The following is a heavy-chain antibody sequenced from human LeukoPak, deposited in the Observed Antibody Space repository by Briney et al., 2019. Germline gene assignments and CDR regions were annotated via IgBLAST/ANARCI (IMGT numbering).Heavy chain of an antibody. Sequence: GGSLRLSCAASGFTFSSYAMSWVRQAPGKGLEWVSAISGSGGSTYYADSVKGRFTISRDNSKNTLYLQMNSLRAEDTAVYYGAKMIVVVVAATFLDYWGQGTLVTVSS. CDR3: AKMIVVVVAATFLDY. V-gene: IGHV3-23*01. D-gene: IGHD2-15*01. CDR2: ISGSGGST. J-gene: IGHJ4*02. CDR1: GFTFSSYA.